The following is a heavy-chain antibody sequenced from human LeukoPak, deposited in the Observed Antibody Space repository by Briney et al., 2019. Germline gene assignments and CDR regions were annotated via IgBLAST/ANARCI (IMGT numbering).Heavy chain of an antibody. D-gene: IGHD3-22*01. CDR3: ARAHPEYYDSSGYNPLDF. Sequence: ASVKVSCKASGYRFTGYYIHWARQAPGQGLEWMGWINPNSGGTNYAQKFQGRVTMTTDTSTSTAYMELRSLRSDDTAVYYCARAHPEYYDSSGYNPLDFWGQGTLVTVSS. CDR2: INPNSGGT. V-gene: IGHV1-2*02. CDR1: GYRFTGYY. J-gene: IGHJ4*02.